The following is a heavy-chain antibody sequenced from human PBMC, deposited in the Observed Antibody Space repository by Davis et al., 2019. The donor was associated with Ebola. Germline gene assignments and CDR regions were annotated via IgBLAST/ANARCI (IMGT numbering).Heavy chain of an antibody. CDR3: AKTMGWLQQTGEEYFQH. D-gene: IGHD5-24*01. J-gene: IGHJ1*01. CDR1: GFTFDDYA. CDR2: INWNGGSS. Sequence: GGSLRLSCAASGFTFDDYAMTWVRQAPGRGLEWVSGINWNGGSSGYADSVKGRFTISRDNAKNSLYLQMNSLRADDTAVYYCAKTMGWLQQTGEEYFQHWGQGTLVTVSS. V-gene: IGHV3-20*04.